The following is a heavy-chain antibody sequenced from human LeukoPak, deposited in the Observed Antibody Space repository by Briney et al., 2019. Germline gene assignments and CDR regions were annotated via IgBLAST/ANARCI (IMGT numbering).Heavy chain of an antibody. J-gene: IGHJ3*02. D-gene: IGHD6-6*01. CDR1: GFTFSSYW. CDR3: AREGSSDAFDI. V-gene: IGHV3-74*01. CDR2: ISTDGSRT. Sequence: GGSLRLSCAASGFTFSSYWMHWVRPAPGKGLMWVSRISTDGSRTSYADSVKGRFTISRDNAKNTLYLQMNSLRAEDTAVYYCAREGSSDAFDIWGQGTMVTVSS.